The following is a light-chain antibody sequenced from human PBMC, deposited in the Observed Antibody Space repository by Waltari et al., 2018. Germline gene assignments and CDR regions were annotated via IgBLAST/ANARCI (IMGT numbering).Light chain of an antibody. V-gene: IGLV2-14*01. CDR1: SSDIGGYAY. CDR3: SSSTRTSTLV. J-gene: IGLJ2*01. Sequence: QSALTQPASVSGSPGQSITISCTGTSSDIGGYAYVSWYQQHPGKAPNLLIYEVTFRPSGVSSRFSGSKSGNTASLSISGLQPEDEADYYCSSSTRTSTLVFGGGTKLTV. CDR2: EVT.